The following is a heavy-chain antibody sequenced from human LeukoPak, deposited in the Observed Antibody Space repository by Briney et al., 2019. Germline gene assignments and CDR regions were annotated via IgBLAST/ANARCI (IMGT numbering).Heavy chain of an antibody. CDR1: GYTFTSYA. CDR2: IIPIFGTA. J-gene: IGHJ2*01. D-gene: IGHD2-21*01. V-gene: IGHV1-69*13. CDR3: ARDQGDYGYFDL. Sequence: ASVKVSCKASGYTFTSYAMHWVRQAPGQGLEWMGGIIPIFGTANYAQKFQGRVTITADESTSTAYMELSSLRSEDTAVYYCARDQGDYGYFDLWGRGTLVTVSS.